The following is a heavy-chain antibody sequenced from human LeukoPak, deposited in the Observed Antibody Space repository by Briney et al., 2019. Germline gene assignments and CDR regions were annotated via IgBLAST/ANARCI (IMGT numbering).Heavy chain of an antibody. Sequence: SETLSLTCTVSGVSISSYYWRWIRQPPGKGLEWIVYIYYSGSTNYNPSLKSRVTISVDTSKNKLSLKLSSVTAEDTAVYHCARLDDYGDYELHYWGQGTLVTVSS. D-gene: IGHD4-17*01. CDR2: IYYSGST. CDR3: ARLDDYGDYELHY. CDR1: GVSISSYY. V-gene: IGHV4-59*01. J-gene: IGHJ4*02.